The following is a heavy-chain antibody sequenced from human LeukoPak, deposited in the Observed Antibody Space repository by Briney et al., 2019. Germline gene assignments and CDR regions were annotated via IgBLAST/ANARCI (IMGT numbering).Heavy chain of an antibody. D-gene: IGHD2-15*01. CDR3: EREGSGFDH. J-gene: IGHJ5*02. V-gene: IGHV3-74*01. Sequence: GGSLPLPCLASGFTFSSYWMHWVRQAPGKGLEWVSRIDFETDTTTYAGSVKGRFTISRDNTKNTLYLQMDSLRDEDAAVYYCEREGSGFDHWGQGTLVTVTS. CDR2: IDFETDTT. CDR1: GFTFSSYW.